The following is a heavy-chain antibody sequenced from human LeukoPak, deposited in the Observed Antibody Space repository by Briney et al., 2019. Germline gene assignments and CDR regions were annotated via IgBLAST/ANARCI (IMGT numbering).Heavy chain of an antibody. CDR2: INPSGGST. CDR1: GYTFTSYY. V-gene: IGHV1-46*01. Sequence: ASVKVSCKASGYTFTSYYMHWVRQAPGQGLEWMGIINPSGGSTSYAQKFQGRVTMTRDTSTSTVYMGLSSLRSEDTAVYYCARAVVAADFDYWGQGTLVTVSS. D-gene: IGHD2-15*01. CDR3: ARAVVAADFDY. J-gene: IGHJ4*02.